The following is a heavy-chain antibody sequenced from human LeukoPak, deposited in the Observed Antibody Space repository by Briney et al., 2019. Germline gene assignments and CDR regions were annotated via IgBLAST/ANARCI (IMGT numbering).Heavy chain of an antibody. J-gene: IGHJ4*02. CDR3: AKDRDCSSTGCYVFAN. CDR1: GVTLRNYA. D-gene: IGHD2-2*01. V-gene: IGHV3-23*01. CDR2: ISGDGEST. Sequence: GGSLRLSCAASGVTLRNYAMTWIRQAPGKGLQWVSVISGDGESTYYADSVRGRFTISRYNSKNTMYLQMNNLGAEDTAIYYCAKDRDCSSTGCYVFANWGQGTLVTVSS.